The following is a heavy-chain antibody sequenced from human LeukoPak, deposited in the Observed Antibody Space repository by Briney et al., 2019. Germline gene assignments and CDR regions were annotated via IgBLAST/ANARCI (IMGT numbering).Heavy chain of an antibody. J-gene: IGHJ4*02. CDR3: ATATNRGYSSSWYYFDY. D-gene: IGHD6-13*01. CDR1: GGTFSSYA. CDR2: IIPIFGTA. V-gene: IGHV1-69*05. Sequence: ASVKVSCKASGGTFSSYAISWVRQAPGQGLEWMGGIIPIFGTANYAQKFQGRVTITTDESTSTAYMELSSLRSEDTAVYYCATATNRGYSSSWYYFDYWGQGTLVTVSS.